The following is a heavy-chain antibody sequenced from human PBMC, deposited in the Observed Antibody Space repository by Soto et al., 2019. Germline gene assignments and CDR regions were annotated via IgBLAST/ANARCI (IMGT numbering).Heavy chain of an antibody. CDR2: INAANGNT. V-gene: IGHV1-3*05. J-gene: IGHJ3*02. CDR3: ARVRNSGTYFAFDI. D-gene: IGHD5-12*01. CDR1: GYTFSSYA. Sequence: QAQLVQSGAEEKKPGASVTVSCKASGYTFSSYAIHWVRQAPGQRLQWMGWINAANGNTKYSQNFQDRATIIRDTSASTVYVELTRLRSEDTAVYYCARVRNSGTYFAFDIWGQGTMVTVSS.